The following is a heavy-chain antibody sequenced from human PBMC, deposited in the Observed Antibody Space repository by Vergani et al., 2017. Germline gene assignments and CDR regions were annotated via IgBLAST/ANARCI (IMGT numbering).Heavy chain of an antibody. D-gene: IGHD2-2*01. Sequence: QVQLVQSGAEVKKPGASVKVSCKASGYTFTDYFMHWVRQAPGQGLEWMGWINPNSGGTNYAQKFQGRLTMTRDTSISTAYMELSNLRSDDTAVYYCARVGTSSTRNYFDFRGQGTLVTVSS. CDR3: ARVGTSSTRNYFDF. CDR1: GYTFTDYF. V-gene: IGHV1-2*02. J-gene: IGHJ4*02. CDR2: INPNSGGT.